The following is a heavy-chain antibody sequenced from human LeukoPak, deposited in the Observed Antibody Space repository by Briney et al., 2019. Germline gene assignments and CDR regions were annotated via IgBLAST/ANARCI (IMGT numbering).Heavy chain of an antibody. CDR1: GFTFSSFG. CDR2: IRYDGSNK. D-gene: IGHD1-26*01. Sequence: GGSLRLSCAASGFTFSSFGMHWVRQAPGKGLEWVAFIRYDGSNKYYADSVKGRFTISRDNSKNTLYLQMNSLRAEDTAVYYCAKDYSGSYLHWGGAIDAFDIWGQGTMVTVSS. V-gene: IGHV3-30*02. CDR3: AKDYSGSYLHWGGAIDAFDI. J-gene: IGHJ3*02.